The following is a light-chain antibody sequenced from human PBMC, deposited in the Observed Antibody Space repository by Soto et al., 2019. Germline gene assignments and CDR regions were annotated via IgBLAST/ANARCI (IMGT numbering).Light chain of an antibody. J-gene: IGKJ4*01. CDR1: QSVSNY. CDR2: DTS. V-gene: IGKV3-11*01. Sequence: EIVLTQSRATLSLSPGEIATLSCRASQSVSNYLAWYQQKPGQAPRLLIYDTSNRATGIPARFSGSGSGTDFTLTISSLEPEDFAVYYCQQRSNWPLLTFGGGTKVEIK. CDR3: QQRSNWPLLT.